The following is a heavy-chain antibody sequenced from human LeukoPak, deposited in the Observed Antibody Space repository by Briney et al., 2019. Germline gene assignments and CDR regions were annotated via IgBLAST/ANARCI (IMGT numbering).Heavy chain of an antibody. CDR3: ARASFWFDYSGYYFDS. D-gene: IGHD2-15*01. CDR1: GFTISSNY. V-gene: IGHV3-66*01. CDR2: IYNSGGT. Sequence: GESLRLSCAASGFTISSNYMSWVRQAPGKGLEWVSVIYNSGGTCYADSVKGRFTISRDNSKNTVSLQMNSLRTEDTAVYYCARASFWFDYSGYYFDSWGQGTLVTVSS. J-gene: IGHJ4*02.